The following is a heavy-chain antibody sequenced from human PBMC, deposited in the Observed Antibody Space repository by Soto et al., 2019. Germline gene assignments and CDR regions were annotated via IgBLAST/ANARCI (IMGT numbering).Heavy chain of an antibody. CDR2: IYYSGST. J-gene: IGHJ5*02. CDR3: ARSSQGYNWFDP. CDR1: GGSISSYY. D-gene: IGHD2-2*01. V-gene: IGHV4-59*01. Sequence: SETLSLTCTVSGGSISSYYWSWIRQPPGKGLEWIGYIYYSGSTNYNPSLKSRVTISVDTSKSQFSLKLSSVTAADTAVYYCARSSQGYNWFDPWGQGTLVTVSS.